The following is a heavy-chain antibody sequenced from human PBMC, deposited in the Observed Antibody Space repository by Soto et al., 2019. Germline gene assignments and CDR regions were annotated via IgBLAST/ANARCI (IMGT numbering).Heavy chain of an antibody. D-gene: IGHD6-19*01. V-gene: IGHV3-21*01. CDR1: GFTFSSYS. CDR2: ISSSSSYI. J-gene: IGHJ5*02. CDR3: AREVWAVAGTGLWFVP. Sequence: GGSLRLSCAASGFTFSSYSMNWVRQAPGKGLEWVSSISSSSSYIYYADSVKGRFTISRDNAKNSLYLQMNSLRAEDTAVYYCAREVWAVAGTGLWFVPWGQGTLVTVSS.